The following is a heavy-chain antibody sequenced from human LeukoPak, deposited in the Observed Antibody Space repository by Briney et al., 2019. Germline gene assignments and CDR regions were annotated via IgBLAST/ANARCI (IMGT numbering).Heavy chain of an antibody. CDR1: GYTFTSYG. D-gene: IGHD1-26*01. CDR2: ISAYNGNT. CDR3: ARDHSGKWELRTAFDI. V-gene: IGHV1-18*01. Sequence: GASVKVSCKASGYTFTSYGISWVRQAPGQGLEWIGWISAYNGNTNYAQKLQGRVTMTTDTSTSTAYMELRSLRSDDTAVYYCARDHSGKWELRTAFDIWGQGTMVTVSS. J-gene: IGHJ3*02.